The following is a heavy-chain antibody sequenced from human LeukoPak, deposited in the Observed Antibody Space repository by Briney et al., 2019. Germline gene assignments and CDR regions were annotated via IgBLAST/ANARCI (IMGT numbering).Heavy chain of an antibody. CDR3: ARVVVGATTPYYYYYMDV. J-gene: IGHJ6*03. V-gene: IGHV1-69*05. CDR2: IIPIFGTA. CDR1: GGTFSSYA. Sequence: ASVKVSCKASGGTFSSYAISWVRQAPGQGLEWMGRIIPIFGTAIYAQKFQGRVTITTDESMSTAYMELSSLRSEDTAVYYCARVVVGATTPYYYYYMDVWGKGTTVTVSS. D-gene: IGHD1-26*01.